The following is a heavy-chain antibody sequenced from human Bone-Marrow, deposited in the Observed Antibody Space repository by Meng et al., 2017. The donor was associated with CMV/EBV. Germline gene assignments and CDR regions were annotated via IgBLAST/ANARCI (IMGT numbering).Heavy chain of an antibody. CDR1: GFTFMSYA. J-gene: IGHJ3*01. D-gene: IGHD4-23*01. CDR3: ARQGGNSGAFDV. CDR2: VSYDGKNK. Sequence: GESLKISCAASGFTFMSYAMHWVRQTPGKGLEWVAVVSYDGKNKYYADSVKGRFTISRDNSKSTLYLQMNSLRAEDTAVYYCARQGGNSGAFDVWGQGTLVTVSS. V-gene: IGHV3-30*04.